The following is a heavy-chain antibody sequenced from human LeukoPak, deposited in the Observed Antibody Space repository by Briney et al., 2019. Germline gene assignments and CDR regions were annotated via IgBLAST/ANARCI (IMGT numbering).Heavy chain of an antibody. V-gene: IGHV3-11*04. D-gene: IGHD2-21*01. J-gene: IGHJ6*02. CDR1: GFTFSDYY. CDR3: AKDRGIAKSLFYYGMDA. CDR2: ISSSGSTI. Sequence: GGSLRLSCAASGFTFSDYYMSWIRQAPGKGLEWVSYISSSGSTIYYADSVKGRLTISRDNSKKTLYLEMNSLRVEDTAIYYCAKDRGIAKSLFYYGMDAWGQGTTVSVS.